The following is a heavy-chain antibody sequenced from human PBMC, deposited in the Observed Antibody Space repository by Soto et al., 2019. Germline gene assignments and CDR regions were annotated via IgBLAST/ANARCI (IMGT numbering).Heavy chain of an antibody. CDR2: ISRSGNST. CDR1: GFSFSSYA. J-gene: IGHJ4*02. V-gene: IGHV3-23*01. Sequence: EVQVLESGGDLAQPGGSLRLSCAASGFSFSSYAMSWVRQSPGKGLEWVSSISRSGNSTYSADSVRCRFTISRDNSKNTLYLQMYSLRAEDTAVYYCAKDAKILDWLPTSYYYDFWGRGALVTVSS. CDR3: AKDAKILDWLPTSYYYDF. D-gene: IGHD3-9*01.